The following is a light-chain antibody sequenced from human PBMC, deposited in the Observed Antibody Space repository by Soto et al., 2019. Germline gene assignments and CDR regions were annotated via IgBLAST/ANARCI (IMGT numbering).Light chain of an antibody. V-gene: IGLV2-14*01. Sequence: QSVLTQPASASGSPGQSITISCTGTSSDVGGYNYVSWYQQHPGKAPKLMIYAVTDRPSAVSSRFSGSKSGNTASLTISGLQAEDEADYYCSSYTSSSTLFGTGTKVTVL. CDR3: SSYTSSSTL. CDR1: SSDVGGYNY. CDR2: AVT. J-gene: IGLJ1*01.